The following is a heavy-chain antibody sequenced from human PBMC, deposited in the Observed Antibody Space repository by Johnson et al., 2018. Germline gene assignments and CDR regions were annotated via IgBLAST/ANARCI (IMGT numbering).Heavy chain of an antibody. CDR1: GFTFSDYY. D-gene: IGHD2-2*01. CDR3: AREDCSSTSCYSFFYYYYGMDV. V-gene: IGHV3-11*01. J-gene: IGHJ6*02. Sequence: VQLLESGGGLVKPGGSLRLSCAASGFTFSDYYMSWIRQAPGKGLEWVSYISSSGSTIYYADSGKGRFTIPRDNAKNSLYLQMNSLRAEDTAVYYCAREDCSSTSCYSFFYYYYGMDVWGQGTTVTVSS. CDR2: ISSSGSTI.